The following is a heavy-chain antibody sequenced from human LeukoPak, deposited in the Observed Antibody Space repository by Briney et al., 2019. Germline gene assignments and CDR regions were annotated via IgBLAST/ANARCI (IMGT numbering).Heavy chain of an antibody. CDR1: VFTFTNAW. V-gene: IGHV3-15*01. J-gene: IGHJ4*02. D-gene: IGHD3-10*01. CDR2: IKSKNDGETT. CDR3: TTDLGTYYHGSQRLIPIDY. Sequence: GGCLRLSCVDSVFTFTNAWMRWVRQAPWKGLEWIGRIKSKNDGETTNYAEPVRGRFTISRDDSKSAVYLQMNSLKIEDTAVYYCTTDLGTYYHGSQRLIPIDYWGQGTLVTVSS.